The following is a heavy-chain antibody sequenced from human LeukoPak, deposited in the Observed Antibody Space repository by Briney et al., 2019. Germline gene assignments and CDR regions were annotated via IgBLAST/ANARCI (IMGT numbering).Heavy chain of an antibody. CDR2: IYHTGTT. Sequence: SETLSLTCTVSGFSIGDIYYWGWIRQPPGKGLEWIGNIYHTGTTYYNPSLNTRLTISIDTSKNQFSLRLSSVTAADTAVYFCARNRYFDWLEFDYWGQGILVTVSS. V-gene: IGHV4-38-2*02. D-gene: IGHD3-9*01. J-gene: IGHJ4*02. CDR1: GFSIGDIYY. CDR3: ARNRYFDWLEFDY.